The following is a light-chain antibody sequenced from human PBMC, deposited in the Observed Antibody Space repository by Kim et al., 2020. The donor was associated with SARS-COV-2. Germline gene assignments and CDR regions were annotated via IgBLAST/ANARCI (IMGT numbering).Light chain of an antibody. Sequence: DIQMTQSPSSLSASVGDRVTITCRASQSISNYLNWYQQKPGKAPKLLIYAAFSLQSGVPSRFSGSGSGTDFTLTISSLRPEDFATYYCQQSYNIPTFGGGTKVDIK. J-gene: IGKJ4*01. CDR2: AAF. CDR3: QQSYNIPT. V-gene: IGKV1-39*01. CDR1: QSISNY.